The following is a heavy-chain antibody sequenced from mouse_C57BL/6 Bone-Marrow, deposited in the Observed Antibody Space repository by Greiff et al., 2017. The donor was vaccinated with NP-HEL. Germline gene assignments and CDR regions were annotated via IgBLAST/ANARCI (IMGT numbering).Heavy chain of an antibody. V-gene: IGHV1-81*01. CDR1: GYTFTSYG. CDR2: IYPRSGNT. D-gene: IGHD2-1*01. J-gene: IGHJ2*01. CDR3: ARLELYGNYFDY. Sequence: VQLQESGAELARPGASVKLSCKASGYTFTSYGISWVKQRTGQGLEWIGEIYPRSGNTYYNEKFKGKATLTADKSSSTAYMALRSLTSEDSAVYVGARLELYGNYFDYWGQGTTLTVSS.